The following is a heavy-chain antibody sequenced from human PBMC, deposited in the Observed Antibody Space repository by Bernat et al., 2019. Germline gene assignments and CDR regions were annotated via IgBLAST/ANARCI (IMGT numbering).Heavy chain of an antibody. CDR1: VGTFSSYT. CDR2: IIPILGIA. Sequence: QVQLVQSGAEVKKPGSSVKVSCKASVGTFSSYTISWVRQAPGQGLEWMGRIIPILGIANYAQKFQGRVTITADKSTSTAYMELSSLRSEDTAVYYCARDYYDSSGYEEGSMPFDYWGQGTLVTVSS. V-gene: IGHV1-69*02. D-gene: IGHD3-22*01. J-gene: IGHJ4*02. CDR3: ARDYYDSSGYEEGSMPFDY.